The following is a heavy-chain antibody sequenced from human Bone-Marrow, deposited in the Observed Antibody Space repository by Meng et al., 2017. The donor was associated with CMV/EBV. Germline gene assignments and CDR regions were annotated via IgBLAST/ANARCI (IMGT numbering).Heavy chain of an antibody. CDR3: AKSRGYCTSTPCVYGMDV. CDR2: IRYDGSDK. J-gene: IGHJ6*02. Sequence: GESLKISCAASGFTFSTYGMHWVRQAPGKGLEWVTFIRYDGSDKSYIDSVKGRFTISRENSKNTLYLQISSLRAEETAVYYCAKSRGYCTSTPCVYGMDVWGLGTTVTVSS. V-gene: IGHV3-30*02. CDR1: GFTFSTYG. D-gene: IGHD2-2*01.